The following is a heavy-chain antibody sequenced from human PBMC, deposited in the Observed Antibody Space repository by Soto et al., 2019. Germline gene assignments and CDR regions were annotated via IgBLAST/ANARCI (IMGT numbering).Heavy chain of an antibody. D-gene: IGHD1-1*01. CDR2: AGTTDI. V-gene: IGHV3-23*01. J-gene: IGHJ3*02. Sequence: PGGSLRLSCAASGFTFNNYAMSWVRQAPGKGLEWVSSAGTTDIYYADSVKGRFTISRDNSMKTLYLQMNSLRADDTAVYYCAKDRPGSFDIWGQGTMVTVSS. CDR3: AKDRPGSFDI. CDR1: GFTFNNYA.